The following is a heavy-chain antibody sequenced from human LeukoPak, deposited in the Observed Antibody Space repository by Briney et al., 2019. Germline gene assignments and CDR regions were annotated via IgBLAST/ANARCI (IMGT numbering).Heavy chain of an antibody. Sequence: SETLSLTCTVSGGSLTTYYWTWPRHPPGKATEWVGFVYYSGVTKYNRSLESRVTISLDASKNQFSLKLNSVTAADTAVYFCARRVATKPKYCFDSWGTGTLVTVSS. CDR2: VYYSGVT. CDR1: GGSLTTYY. D-gene: IGHD5-24*01. V-gene: IGHV4-59*08. J-gene: IGHJ4*02. CDR3: ARRVATKPKYCFDS.